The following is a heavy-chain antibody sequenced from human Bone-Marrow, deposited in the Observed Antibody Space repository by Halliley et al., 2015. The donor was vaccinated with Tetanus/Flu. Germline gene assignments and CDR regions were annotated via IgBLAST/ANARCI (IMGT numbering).Heavy chain of an antibody. CDR2: IYYSGAT. CDR3: ARTADGSTPHFFPDWFDP. D-gene: IGHD2-2*01. CDR1: GGSINKYY. J-gene: IGHJ5*02. V-gene: IGHV4-59*01. Sequence: GLVKPSETLSLTCTVSGGSINKYYWSWIRQPPGKGLEWIGYIYYSGATNYNPSLKSRVTISLDKSQNQVSLRLSSVTAADTAVSSGARTADGSTPHFFPDWFDPWGQGTLVTVSS.